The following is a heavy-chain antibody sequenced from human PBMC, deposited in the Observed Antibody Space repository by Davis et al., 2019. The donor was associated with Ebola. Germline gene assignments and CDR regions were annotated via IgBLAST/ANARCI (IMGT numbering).Heavy chain of an antibody. CDR2: IYSGGST. CDR3: ARDEPLAIVPRTTVTRGY. CDR1: GFTVSSNY. D-gene: IGHD4-17*01. J-gene: IGHJ4*02. V-gene: IGHV3-66*01. Sequence: PGGSLRLSCAASGFTVSSNYMSWVRQAPGKGLEWVSVIYSGGSTYYADSVKGRFTISRDNSKNTLYLQMNSLRAEDTAVYYCARDEPLAIVPRTTVTRGYWGQGTLVTVSS.